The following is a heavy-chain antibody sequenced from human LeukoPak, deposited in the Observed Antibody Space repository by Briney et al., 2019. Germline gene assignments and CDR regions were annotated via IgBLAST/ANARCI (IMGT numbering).Heavy chain of an antibody. CDR3: ARESESYDSSGSTFKY. CDR2: ISGSGGST. Sequence: GGSLRLSCAASGFTFSSYGMSWVRQAPGKGLEWVSGISGSGGSTYYADSVKGRFTISRDNSKNTLHLQMNSLRAEDTAVYYCARESESYDSSGSTFKYWGQGTLVTVSS. J-gene: IGHJ4*02. V-gene: IGHV3-23*01. CDR1: GFTFSSYG. D-gene: IGHD3-22*01.